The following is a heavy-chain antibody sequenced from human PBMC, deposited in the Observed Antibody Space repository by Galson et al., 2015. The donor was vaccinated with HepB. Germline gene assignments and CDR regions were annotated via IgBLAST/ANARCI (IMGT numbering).Heavy chain of an antibody. D-gene: IGHD6-25*01. CDR2: ISSGSDTI. J-gene: IGHJ5*02. CDR1: GFSFSDFY. CDR3: ARAALGWFDP. Sequence: SLRLSCAVSGFSFSDFYMSWIRQAPGKGLEWVSYISSGSDTIYYADSVKGRFTISRDNAKNSLYLQMNSLRDEDTAIYYCARAALGWFDPWGQGTLVTVSS. V-gene: IGHV3-11*01.